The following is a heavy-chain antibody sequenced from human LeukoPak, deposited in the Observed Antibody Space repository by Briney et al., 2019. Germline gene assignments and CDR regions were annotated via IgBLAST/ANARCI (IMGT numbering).Heavy chain of an antibody. CDR1: GYTFSGYY. Sequence: ASVKVSCKASGYTFSGYYMHWVRQAPGQGLQWVGWINPNSGDTHYAQMFQGRVTMTRDTSINTAYMELRRVRSGDTAVYYCAKSAQYSSAWFTGSFDYWGQGTLVTVSS. CDR3: AKSAQYSSAWFTGSFDY. J-gene: IGHJ4*02. CDR2: INPNSGDT. V-gene: IGHV1-2*02. D-gene: IGHD6-13*01.